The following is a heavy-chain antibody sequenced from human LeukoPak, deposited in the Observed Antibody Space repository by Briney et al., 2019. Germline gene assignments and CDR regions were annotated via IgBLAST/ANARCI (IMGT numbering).Heavy chain of an antibody. J-gene: IGHJ4*02. CDR2: IYYSGST. V-gene: IGHV4-59*01. Sequence: SGTLSLTCTVSGGSISSYYWSWIRQPPGKGLEWIGYIYYSGSTNYNPSLKSRVTISVDTSKNQFSLKLSSVTAADTAVYYCARVWFGESLNLDYWGQGTLVTVSS. CDR1: GGSISSYY. D-gene: IGHD3-10*01. CDR3: ARVWFGESLNLDY.